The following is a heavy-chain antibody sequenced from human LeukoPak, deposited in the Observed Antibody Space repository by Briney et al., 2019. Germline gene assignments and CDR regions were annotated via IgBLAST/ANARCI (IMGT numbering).Heavy chain of an antibody. CDR2: LTDSGSRT. V-gene: IGHV3-23*01. CDR3: AKGFGGAFDI. CDR1: GFTFSSYG. D-gene: IGHD2-15*01. J-gene: IGHJ3*02. Sequence: PAGGSLRLSCAASGFTFSSYGMGWVRQAPGKGLEWVSSLTDSGSRTYYADSVKGRFTISRDNPKNTLYLQMNSLRAEDTAVYYCAKGFGGAFDIWGQGTMVTVSS.